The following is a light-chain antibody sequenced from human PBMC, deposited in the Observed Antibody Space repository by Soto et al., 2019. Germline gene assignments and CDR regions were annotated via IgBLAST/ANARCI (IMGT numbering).Light chain of an antibody. J-gene: IGKJ1*01. CDR1: QSLVHSDGNTY. CDR2: RVS. CDR3: MQGTHWPRT. V-gene: IGKV2-30*02. Sequence: DAVLIQPPVSLPVTLGQPASISCRSTQSLVHSDGNTYLNWFHQRPGQSPRRLLYRVSNRDSGVPDKFSGSGSATNFTLKISWVEADDVGVYYCMQGTHWPRTFGQGTKIEIK.